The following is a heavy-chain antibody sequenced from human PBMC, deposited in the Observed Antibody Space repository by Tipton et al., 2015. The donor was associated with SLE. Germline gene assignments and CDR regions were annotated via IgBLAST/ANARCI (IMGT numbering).Heavy chain of an antibody. Sequence: QLVQSGAEVKKPGESLKISCKGSGYSFTTYWIGWVRQMPGKGLEWMGIIYPGDSNTRYSPPFQGQVTISADKSISTAYLQWSSLRASDTAMYYCARHVGKGDYYYYYGMDVWGQGTTVTVSS. V-gene: IGHV5-51*01. CDR2: IYPGDSNT. CDR3: ARHVGKGDYYYYYGMDV. J-gene: IGHJ6*02. CDR1: GYSFTTYW. D-gene: IGHD2-21*02.